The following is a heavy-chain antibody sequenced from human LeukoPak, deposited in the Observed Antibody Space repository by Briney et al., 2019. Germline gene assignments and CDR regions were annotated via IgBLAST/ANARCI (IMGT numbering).Heavy chain of an antibody. V-gene: IGHV1-2*02. D-gene: IGHD5-12*01. CDR3: VRTRGYSGYDYDH. J-gene: IGHJ4*02. CDR1: GYTFTGYY. CDR2: INPNSGGT. Sequence: ASVKVSCKASGYTFTGYYMHWVRQAPGQGLEWMGWINPNSGGTNYAQKFQGRVTMTRDTSISTAYMELSRLRSDDTAVYYCVRTRGYSGYDYDHWGQGTLVTVSS.